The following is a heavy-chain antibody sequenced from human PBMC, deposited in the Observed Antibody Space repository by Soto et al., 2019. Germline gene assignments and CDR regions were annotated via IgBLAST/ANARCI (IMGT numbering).Heavy chain of an antibody. D-gene: IGHD1-1*01. V-gene: IGHV3-7*01. J-gene: IGHJ4*02. CDR3: ARDSGTSDY. Sequence: VQLVESGGGLVQPGGSLRLSCAASGFTFSTYWMCWVRQAPGKGLEWVANIKADGSERYYVDSVKGRFTISRDNAKNSLYLQMHSLRAEDTAVYYCARDSGTSDYWGQGTLVTVSS. CDR2: IKADGSER. CDR1: GFTFSTYW.